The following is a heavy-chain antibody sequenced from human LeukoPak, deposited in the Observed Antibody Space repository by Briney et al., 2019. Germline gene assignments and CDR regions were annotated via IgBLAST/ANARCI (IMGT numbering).Heavy chain of an antibody. CDR2: IYYSGST. CDR3: ARVHPITIFGVVITNYFDY. V-gene: IGHV4-61*08. Sequence: SETLSLTCTVSGGSISSGDYYWSWIRQPPGKGLEWIGYIYYSGSTNYNPSLKSRVTISVDTSKNQFSLKLSSVTAADTAVYYCARVHPITIFGVVITNYFDYWGQGTLVTVSS. CDR1: GGSISSGDYY. D-gene: IGHD3-3*01. J-gene: IGHJ4*02.